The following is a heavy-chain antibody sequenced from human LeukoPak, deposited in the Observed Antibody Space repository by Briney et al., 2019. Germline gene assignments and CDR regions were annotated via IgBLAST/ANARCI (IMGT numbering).Heavy chain of an antibody. V-gene: IGHV4-38-2*01. CDR2: IYHSGST. D-gene: IGHD2-21*02. CDR1: GYSISSGDY. J-gene: IGHJ5*02. CDR3: ARNTTEVVTAKWFDP. Sequence: SETLSLTCAVSGYSISSGDYWGWIRQPPGKGLEWIGSIYHSGSTHYNPSLKSRVTISVDTSKNQFSLKLSSVAAADTAVYYCARNTTEVVTAKWFDPWGQGTLVTVSS.